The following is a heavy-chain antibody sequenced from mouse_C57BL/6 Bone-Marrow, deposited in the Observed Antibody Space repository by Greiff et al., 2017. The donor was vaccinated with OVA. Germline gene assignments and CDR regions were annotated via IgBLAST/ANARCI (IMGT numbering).Heavy chain of an antibody. Sequence: EVMLVESGGGLVQPGGSMKLSCVASGFTFSNYWMNWVRQSPEKGLEWVAQIRLKSDNYATHYAESVKGRFTISRDDSKSSVYLQMNNLRAEDTGIYYCKGYSNYGYCDYWGQGTTLTVSS. CDR2: IRLKSDNYAT. V-gene: IGHV6-3*01. J-gene: IGHJ2*01. D-gene: IGHD2-5*01. CDR1: GFTFSNYW. CDR3: KGYSNYGYCDY.